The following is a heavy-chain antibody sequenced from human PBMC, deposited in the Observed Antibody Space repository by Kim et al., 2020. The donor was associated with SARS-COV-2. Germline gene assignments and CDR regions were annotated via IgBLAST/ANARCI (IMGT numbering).Heavy chain of an antibody. CDR3: AKEVGATTRYFDY. CDR1: GFTFSSYG. Sequence: GGSLRLSCAASGFTFSSYGMHWVRQAPGKGLEWVAVISYDGSNKYYADSVKGRFTISRDNSKNTLYLQMNSLRAEDTAVYYCAKEVGATTRYFDYWGQGT. D-gene: IGHD1-26*01. V-gene: IGHV3-30*18. CDR2: ISYDGSNK. J-gene: IGHJ4*02.